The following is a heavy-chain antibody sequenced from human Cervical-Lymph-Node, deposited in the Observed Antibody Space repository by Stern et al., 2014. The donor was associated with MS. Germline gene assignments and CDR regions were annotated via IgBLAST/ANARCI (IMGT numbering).Heavy chain of an antibody. V-gene: IGHV2-70*01. CDR2: TDWHDDN. CDR1: XFSLXXRGXX. J-gene: IGHJ5*01. D-gene: IGHD6-13*01. Sequence: QVTLRESGPALXXXTQTLTLTCTXXXFSLXXRGXXXXXXXXXXXXXXXXXXXTDWHDDNYYTTSLKTRLTISKYTSKNQVVLTVTNMEPGDTATYYCARSYGSTWPYNWFDSWGPGTLVTVSS. CDR3: ARSYGSTWPYNWFDS.